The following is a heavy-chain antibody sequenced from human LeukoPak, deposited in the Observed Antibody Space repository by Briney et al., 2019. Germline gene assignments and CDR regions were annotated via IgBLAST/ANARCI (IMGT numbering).Heavy chain of an antibody. J-gene: IGHJ6*02. CDR1: GFTFSSYS. Sequence: PGGSLRLSCAASGFTFSSYSMNWVRQAPGKGLEWVSSISSSSGYIYYADSVKGRFTISRDNAKNSLYLQMNSLRAEDTAVYYCARDHYYDSSGYYYYYYYYGMDVWGQGTTVTVSS. V-gene: IGHV3-21*01. D-gene: IGHD3-22*01. CDR2: ISSSSGYI. CDR3: ARDHYYDSSGYYYYYYYYGMDV.